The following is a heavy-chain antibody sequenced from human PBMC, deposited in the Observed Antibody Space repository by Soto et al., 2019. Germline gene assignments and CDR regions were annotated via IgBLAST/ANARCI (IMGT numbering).Heavy chain of an antibody. CDR3: ARVGDSYDSVY. D-gene: IGHD5-18*01. V-gene: IGHV3-48*01. CDR1: GFTFSSFR. J-gene: IGHJ4*02. Sequence: GGSLRLSCVASGFTFSSFRMNWVRQAPGAGLEWVSSITSSSNTIYYADSVKGRFTISRDNAKNSLYLQMNSLSPEDTAVYFCARVGDSYDSVYWGQGTLVTVSS. CDR2: ITSSSNTI.